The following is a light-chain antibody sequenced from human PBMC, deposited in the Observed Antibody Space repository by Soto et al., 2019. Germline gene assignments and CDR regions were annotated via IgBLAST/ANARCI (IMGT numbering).Light chain of an antibody. V-gene: IGLV2-14*01. J-gene: IGLJ2*01. Sequence: QSALTQPASVSGSPGQSITISCTGTSSDVGGYKYVSWYQQHPGKAPKLMIYDVSNRPSGVSNRFSGSKSGNTASLTISGLQAEDEAEYYCSSYTSSSTLVVFGGGTKLTVL. CDR3: SSYTSSSTLVV. CDR2: DVS. CDR1: SSDVGGYKY.